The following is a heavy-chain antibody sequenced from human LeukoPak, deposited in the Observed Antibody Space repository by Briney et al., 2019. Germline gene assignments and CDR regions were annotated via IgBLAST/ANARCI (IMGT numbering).Heavy chain of an antibody. D-gene: IGHD3-22*01. J-gene: IGHJ4*02. CDR2: IYYSGST. CDR1: GGSISNYY. CDR3: ATAGYDNSGYYLDFDY. V-gene: IGHV4-59*08. Sequence: PSETLSLTCTVSGGSISNYYWSWLRQSPGKGLEWIGYIYYSGSTNYNPSLKSRVTISVDTSKNQFSLKLSSVTAADTAVYYCATAGYDNSGYYLDFDYWGQGTLVTASS.